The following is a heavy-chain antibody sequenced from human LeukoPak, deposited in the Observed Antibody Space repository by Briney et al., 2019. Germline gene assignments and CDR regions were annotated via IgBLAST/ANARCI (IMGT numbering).Heavy chain of an antibody. CDR2: IIQSGSTV. CDR3: ARERQSCGGDCSDY. Sequence: GGSLRLSCVASGFTFSIYEMNWVRKAPGKGLEGVSYIIQSGSTVYYADSVKGRFTISRGNAKNSLYLQMNSLRAEDTAVYYCARERQSCGGDCSDYWGQGTLVTVSS. D-gene: IGHD2-21*01. J-gene: IGHJ4*02. V-gene: IGHV3-48*03. CDR1: GFTFSIYE.